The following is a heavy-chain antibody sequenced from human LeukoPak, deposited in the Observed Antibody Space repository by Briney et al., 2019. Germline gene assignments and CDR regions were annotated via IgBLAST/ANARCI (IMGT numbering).Heavy chain of an antibody. Sequence: PGGSLRLSCAVSGFTFSTYWMHWVRQAPGKGLVWLSRNNHDGSTTIYADSVKGRFTISRDNAKNTLFLHMSSPSAEDTAVYYCARGGYYYDPLASGGQGT. J-gene: IGHJ4*02. V-gene: IGHV3-74*01. CDR3: ARGGYYYDPLAS. D-gene: IGHD3-22*01. CDR1: GFTFSTYW. CDR2: NNHDGSTT.